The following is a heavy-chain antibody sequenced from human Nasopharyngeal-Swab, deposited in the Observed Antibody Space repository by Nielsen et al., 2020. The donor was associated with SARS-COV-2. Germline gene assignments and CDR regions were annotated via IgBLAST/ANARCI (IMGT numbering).Heavy chain of an antibody. CDR3: ARGVETIHH. CDR2: ISSSGGIT. D-gene: IGHD5-24*01. V-gene: IGHV3-11*04. CDR1: GFSFSEYY. J-gene: IGHJ1*01. Sequence: GGSLRLSCAASGFSFSEYYMSWIRQAPGKGLEWISDISSSGGITHYADSMKGRFTISRDNAKKSLYLQMNSLRAEDTAVYYCARGVETIHHWGQGSLVTASS.